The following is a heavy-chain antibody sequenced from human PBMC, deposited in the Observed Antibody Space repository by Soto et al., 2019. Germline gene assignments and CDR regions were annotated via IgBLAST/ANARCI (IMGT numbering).Heavy chain of an antibody. D-gene: IGHD1-26*01. CDR1: GASIRGSKW. J-gene: IGHJ5*02. CDR2: IYHSGST. CDR3: ARDKANVGGYNQFDP. Sequence: SLTCAVSGASIRGSKWWSWVRQPPGKGLEWIGDIYHSGSTNLNPSLKSRVTMSVDKSKNQFSLNLTSVTAADTAVYYCARDKANVGGYNQFDPWGPGTLVTVSS. V-gene: IGHV4-4*02.